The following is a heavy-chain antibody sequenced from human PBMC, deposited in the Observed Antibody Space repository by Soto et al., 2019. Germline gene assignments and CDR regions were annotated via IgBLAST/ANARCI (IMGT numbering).Heavy chain of an antibody. J-gene: IGHJ6*02. Sequence: QVQLVQSGAEVKKPGSSVKVSCKASGGTFSSYAISGVRRAPGQGLEWMGGIIPIFGTADYAQKFQGRVTITADESTSTADLELSSLRSEDTAVYYCASHSGSSPEGRYYYGMDVWGQGTTVTVSS. CDR2: IIPIFGTA. D-gene: IGHD1-26*01. CDR1: GGTFSSYA. CDR3: ASHSGSSPEGRYYYGMDV. V-gene: IGHV1-69*12.